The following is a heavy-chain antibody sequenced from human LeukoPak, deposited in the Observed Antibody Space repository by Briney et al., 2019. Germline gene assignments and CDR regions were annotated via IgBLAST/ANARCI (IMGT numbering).Heavy chain of an antibody. CDR2: ISGSGGST. V-gene: IGHV3-23*01. CDR1: GFTFSSYA. J-gene: IGHJ4*02. D-gene: IGHD3-22*01. CDR3: AKAPRGYYGTGSYFDY. Sequence: GGSLRLSCAASGFTFSSYAMSWVRQAPGKGLEWVSAISGSGGSTYYADSVKGRFTISRDNSKNTLYLQMNCLRAEDTAVYYCAKAPRGYYGTGSYFDYWGQGTLVTVSS.